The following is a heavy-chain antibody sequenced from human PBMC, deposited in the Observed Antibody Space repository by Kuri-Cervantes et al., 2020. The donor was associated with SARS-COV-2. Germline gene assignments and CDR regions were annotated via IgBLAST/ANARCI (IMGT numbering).Heavy chain of an antibody. Sequence: SGPTLVKPTQTLTLTCTFSGFSLSTSGMRVSWIRQPPGKALEWLARIDWDDDKFYSTSLKTRLTISKDTSKNQVVLTMTNMDPVDTATYYGARGYDSSVPFDYWGQGTLVTVSS. CDR3: ARGYDSSVPFDY. CDR1: GFSLSTSGMR. D-gene: IGHD3-22*01. V-gene: IGHV2-70*04. J-gene: IGHJ4*02. CDR2: IDWDDDK.